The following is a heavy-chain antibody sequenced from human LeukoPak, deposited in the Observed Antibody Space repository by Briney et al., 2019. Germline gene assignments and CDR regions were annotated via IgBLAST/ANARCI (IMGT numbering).Heavy chain of an antibody. V-gene: IGHV4-59*08. D-gene: IGHD3-10*01. CDR2: IYYSGST. CDR1: GGSISNYY. Sequence: SSETLSLTCTVSGGSISNYYWSWLRQPPGKGLEWIGYIYYSGSTNYNPSLKSRVTISVDTSKHQFSLMLISVTAADTAVYYCARLTMVRGLINPFDYWGQGTLVTVSS. CDR3: ARLTMVRGLINPFDY. J-gene: IGHJ4*02.